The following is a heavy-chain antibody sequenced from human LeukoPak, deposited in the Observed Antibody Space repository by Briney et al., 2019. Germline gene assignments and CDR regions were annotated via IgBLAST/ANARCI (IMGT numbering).Heavy chain of an antibody. V-gene: IGHV4-34*01. CDR1: GGSFSGYY. J-gene: IGHJ6*03. Sequence: SETLSLTCAVYGGSFSGYYWSWIRQPPGKGLEWIGEINHSGSTNYNPSLKSRVTISVDTSKNQFSLKLSSVTAADTAVYYCARRRDGYNYVYYYYYYMDVWGKGATVTISS. D-gene: IGHD5-24*01. CDR3: ARRRDGYNYVYYYYYYMDV. CDR2: INHSGST.